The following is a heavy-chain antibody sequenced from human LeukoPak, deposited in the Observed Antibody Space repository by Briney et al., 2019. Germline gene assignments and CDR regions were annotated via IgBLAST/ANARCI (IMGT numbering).Heavy chain of an antibody. CDR2: TSSDGGNK. CDR3: AKDSYSGTWSVIHF. V-gene: IGHV3-30*18. Sequence: HTGRSLRHPCAASGFSHSNYGVLGLRQAPGKGLEWVAVTSSDGGNKYYRDSVKGRFTISTDNSKNTLYLQMNSLRAEDTAVYYRAKDSYSGTWSVIHFWGQGTLVTVSS. J-gene: IGHJ4*02. D-gene: IGHD6-13*01. CDR1: GFSHSNYG.